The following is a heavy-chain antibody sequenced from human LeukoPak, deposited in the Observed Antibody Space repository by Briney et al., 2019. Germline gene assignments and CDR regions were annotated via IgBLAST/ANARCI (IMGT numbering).Heavy chain of an antibody. CDR1: GFTFSDYY. Sequence: GGSLRLSCAASGFTFSDYYMSWIRQAPGKGLEWVSYISSSGSTIYYADSVKGRFTISRDNAKNSLYLQMNSLRAEDTAVYYWARCPRYCSSTSCYMGAGAFDIWGQGTMVTVSS. V-gene: IGHV3-11*04. CDR3: ARCPRYCSSTSCYMGAGAFDI. J-gene: IGHJ3*02. CDR2: ISSSGSTI. D-gene: IGHD2-2*02.